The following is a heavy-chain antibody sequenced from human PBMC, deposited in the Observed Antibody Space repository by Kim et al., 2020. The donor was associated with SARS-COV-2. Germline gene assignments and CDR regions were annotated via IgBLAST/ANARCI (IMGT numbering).Heavy chain of an antibody. CDR1: GDSISTYY. V-gene: IGHV4-59*01. D-gene: IGHD2-21*02. Sequence: SETLSLTCNVSGDSISTYYWTWIRQPLGKGLEWIGSIDYTASATYDPSVKSRVTISIDTSKNQFSLHVISVTTADSAVYYCARGNKWLLSAYFFDYWGQGALVTVSS. CDR3: ARGNKWLLSAYFFDY. CDR2: IDYTASA. J-gene: IGHJ4*02.